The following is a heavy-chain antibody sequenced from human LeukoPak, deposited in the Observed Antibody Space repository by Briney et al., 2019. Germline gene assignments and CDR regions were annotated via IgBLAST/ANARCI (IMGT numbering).Heavy chain of an antibody. CDR3: AREMYYYDSDGGSDYYYYMDV. J-gene: IGHJ6*03. CDR1: GFTFSSYS. D-gene: IGHD3-22*01. Sequence: GGSLRLSCAASGFTFSSYSMNWVRQAPGKGLEWVSSISSSSSYIYYADSVKGRFTISRDNAKNSLHLQMNSLRAEDTAVYYCAREMYYYDSDGGSDYYYYMDVWGKGTTVTVSS. CDR2: ISSSSSYI. V-gene: IGHV3-21*01.